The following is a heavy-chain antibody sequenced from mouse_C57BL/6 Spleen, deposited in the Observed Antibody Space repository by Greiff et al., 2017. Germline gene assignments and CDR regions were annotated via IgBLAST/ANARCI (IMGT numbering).Heavy chain of an antibody. D-gene: IGHD1-1*01. CDR1: GYTFTDYE. Sequence: QVQLKESGAELVRPGASVSLSCKASGYTFTDYEMHWVKQTPVHGLEWIGAMDPETGGTVYNQKFKGKAILTADKSSSTAYMELRSLTSEDSAVYYCTRAGRGVPMDYWGQGTSVTVSS. CDR2: MDPETGGT. J-gene: IGHJ4*01. CDR3: TRAGRGVPMDY. V-gene: IGHV1-15*01.